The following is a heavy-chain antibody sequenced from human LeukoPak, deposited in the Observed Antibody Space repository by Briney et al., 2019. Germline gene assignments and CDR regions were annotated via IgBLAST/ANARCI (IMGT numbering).Heavy chain of an antibody. CDR1: GFTFSSYW. CDR2: IKQDGSEK. Sequence: GGSLRLSCAASGFTFSSYWMSWVRQAPGKGLEWVANIKQDGSEKYYVDSVKGRFTISRDNSKNTLYLQMNSLRAEDTAVYYCARALGSGSYYAFDIWGQGTMVTVSS. CDR3: ARALGSGSYYAFDI. V-gene: IGHV3-7*01. J-gene: IGHJ3*02. D-gene: IGHD3-10*01.